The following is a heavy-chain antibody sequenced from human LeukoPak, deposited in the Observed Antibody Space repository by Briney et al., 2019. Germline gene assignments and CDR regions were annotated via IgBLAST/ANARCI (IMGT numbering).Heavy chain of an antibody. V-gene: IGHV1-46*01. CDR1: GYAFTRYY. CDR3: ARDLFLLPLRGGSSGYYYGDAFDI. Sequence: ASVKVSCKASGYAFTRYYMHWVRQAPGQGLEWMGIINPSGGSTNYAQKFQGRVTMTRDTSTSTVYMELRSLRYEDTAVFYCARDLFLLPLRGGSSGYYYGDAFDIWGQGTMVTVSS. J-gene: IGHJ3*02. CDR2: INPSGGST. D-gene: IGHD3-22*01.